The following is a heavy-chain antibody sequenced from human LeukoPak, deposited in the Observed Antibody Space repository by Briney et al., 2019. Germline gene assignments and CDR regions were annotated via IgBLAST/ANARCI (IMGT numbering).Heavy chain of an antibody. J-gene: IGHJ4*02. CDR1: GGSISSYY. CDR2: IYYSGST. CDR3: ASSSGWPRSVDY. Sequence: SETLSLTCTVSGGSISSYYWSWIRQPPVKGLEWIGYIYYSGSTDYNPSLKSRVTISVDTSKNQFSLKLSSVTAADTAVYYCASSSGWPRSVDYWGQGTLVTVSS. D-gene: IGHD6-19*01. V-gene: IGHV4-59*01.